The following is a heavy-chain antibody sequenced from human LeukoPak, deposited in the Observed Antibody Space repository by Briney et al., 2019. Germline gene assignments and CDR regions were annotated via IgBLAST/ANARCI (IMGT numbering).Heavy chain of an antibody. D-gene: IGHD3-10*01. CDR2: ISSSSSTI. V-gene: IGHV3-48*04. CDR3: VSGVSIWLGNAFDF. J-gene: IGHJ3*01. CDR1: GFTFSSYS. Sequence: GGSLRLSCAASGFTFSSYSMNWVRQAPGKGLEWVSYISSSSSTIYYADSVKGRFTISRDNAKNTLYLQMNSLRPEDTAVYYCVSGVSIWLGNAFDFWGQGTMVTVSS.